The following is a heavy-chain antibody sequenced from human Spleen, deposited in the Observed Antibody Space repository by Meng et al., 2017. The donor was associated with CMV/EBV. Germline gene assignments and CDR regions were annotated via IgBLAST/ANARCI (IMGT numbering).Heavy chain of an antibody. Sequence: WLDHRRSLKLPCAALRFTVSDDYRSLIRQTPGKGLEWFSYISRSSSYTNYADSVKGRFTISRDNAKNSLYLQMNSLRAEDTAVYYCARGLQESLGWEMGYWGLGTLVTVSS. D-gene: IGHD1-26*01. V-gene: IGHV3-11*06. CDR2: ISRSSSYT. CDR3: ARGLQESLGWEMGY. J-gene: IGHJ4*01. CDR1: RFTVSDDY.